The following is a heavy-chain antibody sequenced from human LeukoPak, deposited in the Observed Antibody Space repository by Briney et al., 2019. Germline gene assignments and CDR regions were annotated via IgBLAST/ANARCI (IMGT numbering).Heavy chain of an antibody. D-gene: IGHD2-2*01. CDR1: GGTFSSYA. Sequence: SVKVSCKASGGTFSSYAISWVRQAPGQGLEWMGGIIPIFGTANYAQKFQGRVTITADKSTSTAYMELSSLRSEDTAVYYCARTQEGRYCSSTSCYAHAFDIWGQGTMVTVSS. V-gene: IGHV1-69*06. CDR3: ARTQEGRYCSSTSCYAHAFDI. CDR2: IIPIFGTA. J-gene: IGHJ3*02.